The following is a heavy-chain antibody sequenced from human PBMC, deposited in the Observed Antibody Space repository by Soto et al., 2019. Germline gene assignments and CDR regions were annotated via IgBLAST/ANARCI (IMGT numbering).Heavy chain of an antibody. CDR1: GFIFSSYS. CDR3: ASSASPDAY. V-gene: IGHV3-48*01. J-gene: IGHJ4*02. CDR2: INSGSTSI. Sequence: EVQLVESGGGLVQPGGSLRLSCVASGFIFSSYSMNWVRQAPGKGLEWISYINSGSTSIYYADSVKGPFTISRDNAKNSLYLQINSLRAEDTAVYYSASSASPDAYWGQGTLVTVSS. D-gene: IGHD1-26*01.